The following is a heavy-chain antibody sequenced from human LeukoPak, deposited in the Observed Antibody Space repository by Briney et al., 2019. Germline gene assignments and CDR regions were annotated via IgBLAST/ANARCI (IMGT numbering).Heavy chain of an antibody. V-gene: IGHV3-33*07. J-gene: IGHJ5*02. CDR2: IYNDGSKQ. CDR3: TRLIRLDGTDVFDP. CDR1: GFTFRNHG. D-gene: IGHD1-1*01. Sequence: PGGSLRLSCVPSGFTFRNHGMFWVRQAPGKGLEWVALIYNDGSKQYYAESVKGRFTISRDNSKNTVDLQMNSLRAEDTAMYYCTRLIRLDGTDVFDPWGQGTLVTVFS.